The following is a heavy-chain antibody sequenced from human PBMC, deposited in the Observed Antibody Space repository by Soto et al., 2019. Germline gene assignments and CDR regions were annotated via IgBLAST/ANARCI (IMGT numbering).Heavy chain of an antibody. Sequence: PSATLSLTCTVSGSSISSYYWSWIRQPPGKGLEWIGYIYYSGSTNYNPSLKSRVTISVDTSKNQFSPKLSSLTSADTAVYYCARTVAQNWFDPWGQGTLVTVSS. CDR2: IYYSGST. CDR1: GSSISSYY. CDR3: ARTVAQNWFDP. J-gene: IGHJ5*02. V-gene: IGHV4-59*01. D-gene: IGHD2-15*01.